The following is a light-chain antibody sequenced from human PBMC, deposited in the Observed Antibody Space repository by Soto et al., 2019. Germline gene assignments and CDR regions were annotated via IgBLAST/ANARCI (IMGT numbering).Light chain of an antibody. V-gene: IGKV3-11*01. Sequence: EIVLTQSPATLSLSPGERATLSCRASQSVGTYLAWYQQKPDQAPRLLIYDASNKATGIPARFSGSGSGTDFTLTISSLEPEDFAFYYCHQRNNWPWTFGQGTQVEIK. CDR3: HQRNNWPWT. CDR2: DAS. CDR1: QSVGTY. J-gene: IGKJ1*01.